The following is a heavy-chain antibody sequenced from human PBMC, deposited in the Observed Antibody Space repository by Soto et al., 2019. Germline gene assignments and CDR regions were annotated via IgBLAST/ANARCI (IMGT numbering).Heavy chain of an antibody. CDR3: ARDTRGYSRAFDY. D-gene: IGHD5-18*01. V-gene: IGHV4-61*01. J-gene: IGHJ4*02. CDR2: ISSSGST. Sequence: SETLSLTCIVSGDSVSSVSYYWTWIRQPPGKGLEWIGYISSSGSTYYNPSLKSRVTISVDTSRNQFSLKLTSVTAADTAVYYCARDTRGYSRAFDYWGQGTLVTVSS. CDR1: GDSVSSVSYY.